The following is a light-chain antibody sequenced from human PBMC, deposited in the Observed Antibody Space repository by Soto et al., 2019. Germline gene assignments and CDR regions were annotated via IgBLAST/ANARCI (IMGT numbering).Light chain of an antibody. CDR2: GAS. CDR1: QSVSSSY. CDR3: PQYGSSPPYT. Sequence: EIVLTQSPGTLSLSPGERATLSCRASQSVSSSYLAWYQQKPGQAPRLLIYGASSRATGIPDRFSGSGSGTDFTINISRLEPEDFAVYYCPQYGSSPPYTFGQGTKLEIK. J-gene: IGKJ2*01. V-gene: IGKV3-20*01.